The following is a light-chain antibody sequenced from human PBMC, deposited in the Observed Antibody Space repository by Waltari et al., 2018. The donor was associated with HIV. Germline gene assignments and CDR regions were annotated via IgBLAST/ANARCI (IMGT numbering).Light chain of an antibody. CDR2: GAS. J-gene: IGKJ3*01. V-gene: IGKV3-20*01. CDR3: QQYGGSALFT. CDR1: QSVSRNY. Sequence: ELVLTQSPGTVSLSPGERATLSCRASQSVSRNYVAWYQHKPGQAPRLLIYGASNRAAGIPDRFSGSGSGTDCTLTISRLEPEDFAVYYCQQYGGSALFTFGPGTKVEIK.